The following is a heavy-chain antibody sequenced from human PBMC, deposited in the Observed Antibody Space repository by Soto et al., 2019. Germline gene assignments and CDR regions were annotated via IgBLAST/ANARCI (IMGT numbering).Heavy chain of an antibody. D-gene: IGHD6-13*01. J-gene: IGHJ4*02. CDR1: GFTFSDYH. V-gene: IGHV3-11*01. CDR3: ARRGYSSTWTAFDY. Sequence: QVQLVESGGGLVKPGGSLRLSCAASGFTFSDYHMTWIRQAPGKGLEWVSYITSSDSTIYYAGSVRGRFTISRDNAKNSLYLQMSSLRAEDTAVYYCARRGYSSTWTAFDYWGQGTLVTVSS. CDR2: ITSSDSTI.